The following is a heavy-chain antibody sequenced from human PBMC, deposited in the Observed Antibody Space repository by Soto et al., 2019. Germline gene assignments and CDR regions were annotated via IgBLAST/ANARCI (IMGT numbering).Heavy chain of an antibody. V-gene: IGHV1-18*04. J-gene: IGHJ5*02. CDR3: ARGIDVVVAATWHNWFDP. D-gene: IGHD2-15*01. CDR1: GYTFTSYP. Sequence: GASVKVSCKASGYTFTSYPISWMRQATGQGLEWMGWISAYNGNTNYAQKLQGRVTMTTDTSTSTAYMELRRLRSDDTAVYYCARGIDVVVAATWHNWFDPWGQGTLVTVSS. CDR2: ISAYNGNT.